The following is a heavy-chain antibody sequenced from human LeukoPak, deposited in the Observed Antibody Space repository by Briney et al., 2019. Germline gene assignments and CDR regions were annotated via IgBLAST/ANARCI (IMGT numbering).Heavy chain of an antibody. J-gene: IGHJ5*02. D-gene: IGHD1-7*01. CDR3: ATQHKLELRLSKWFDP. CDR2: IIPISGVT. V-gene: IGHV1-69*04. CDR1: GGTFSNYV. Sequence: SVKVSCKTSGGTFSNYVINWVRQAPGQGLEWMGRIIPISGVTKYAQKFQGRVTITADTSTSTGYMELSSLRSEDTAVYYCATQHKLELRLSKWFDPWGQGTLVTVSS.